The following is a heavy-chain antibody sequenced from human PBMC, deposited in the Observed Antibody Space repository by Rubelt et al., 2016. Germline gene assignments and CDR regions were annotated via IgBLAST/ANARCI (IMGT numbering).Heavy chain of an antibody. CDR2: TDLNGGT. J-gene: IGHJ4*02. V-gene: IGHV4-34*01. Sequence: QVQLHQWGAGLLKPSETLSLTCTVSGGSFTGHYWIWVRQPPGKGLEWIGETDLNGGTNYAPSLRCRVTLSLDTSYKQFSLKLNSVIAADTAGYYCARGFRTDWPVGPDWGQGTLVTVSS. CDR3: ARGFRTDWPVGPD. D-gene: IGHD3-9*01. CDR1: GGSFTGHY.